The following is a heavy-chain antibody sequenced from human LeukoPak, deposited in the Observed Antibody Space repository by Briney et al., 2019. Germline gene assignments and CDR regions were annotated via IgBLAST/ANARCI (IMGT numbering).Heavy chain of an antibody. Sequence: GGSLRLSCAASGFTFSSYWMHWVRQAPGKGLVWVSRINSDETSTSYADSVKGRFTISRDNAQKTLYLQMNSLRAEDTAVYYCASSTYCSGGSCYSRTFQYWGQGTLVTVSS. CDR1: GFTFSSYW. D-gene: IGHD2-15*01. CDR3: ASSTYCSGGSCYSRTFQY. CDR2: INSDETST. V-gene: IGHV3-74*01. J-gene: IGHJ1*01.